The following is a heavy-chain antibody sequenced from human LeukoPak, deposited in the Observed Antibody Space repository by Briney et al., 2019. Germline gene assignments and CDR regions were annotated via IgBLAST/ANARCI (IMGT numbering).Heavy chain of an antibody. J-gene: IGHJ4*02. CDR1: GFTFSSYG. D-gene: IGHD4-4*01. V-gene: IGHV3-23*01. CDR2: ISGSGGST. Sequence: TGGSLRLSCAASGFTFSSYGMSWVRQAPGKGLEWVSAISGSGGSTYYADSVKGRFTISRDNSKNTLCLQMNSLRAEDTAVYYCSALFTATFTWGQGTLVTVSS. CDR3: SALFTATFT.